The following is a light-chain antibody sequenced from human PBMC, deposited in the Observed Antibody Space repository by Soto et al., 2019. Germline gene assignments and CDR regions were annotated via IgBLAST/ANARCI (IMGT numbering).Light chain of an antibody. V-gene: IGKV1-5*01. CDR3: QQYKSYWT. CDR1: QSISNL. Sequence: DIQMTQSPSTLSASVGDRVTITCRASQSISNLLAWYQQKPGKAPKLLIYDVSSLEGGVPSRFSGSGTGTEFTLTITSLQPDDFATYYCQQYKSYWTFGQGTKVEIK. J-gene: IGKJ1*01. CDR2: DVS.